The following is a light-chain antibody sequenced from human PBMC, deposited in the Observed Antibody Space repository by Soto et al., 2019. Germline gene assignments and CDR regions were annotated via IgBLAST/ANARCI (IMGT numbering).Light chain of an antibody. CDR1: SRDVGTYTL. CDR3: CSYAGSSSVV. J-gene: IGLJ2*01. V-gene: IGLV2-23*01. Sequence: QSALTQPASVSGSPGQSITISCTGTSRDVGTYTLVSWYQHYPGKAPKLIIYEGSKRPSGVSNRFSASKTGRTASLTISGLQPEDEAVYYCCSYAGSSSVVFGGGTKLTVL. CDR2: EGS.